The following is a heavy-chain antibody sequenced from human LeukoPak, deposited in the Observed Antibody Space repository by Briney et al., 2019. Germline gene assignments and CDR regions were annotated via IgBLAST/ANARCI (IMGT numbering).Heavy chain of an antibody. CDR1: GYSFTDYY. CDR2: INPNSGGT. V-gene: IGHV1-2*02. CDR3: ARDSWEGYCSGGSCYQVFLWFDP. J-gene: IGHJ5*02. Sequence: ASVKVSCKASGYSFTDYYIHWVRQAPGQGLEWMGWINPNSGGTNYAQKFQGRVTMTRDTSISTDYLNLTRLRSDDTAVYYCARDSWEGYCSGGSCYQVFLWFDPWGQGTLVTVSS. D-gene: IGHD2-15*01.